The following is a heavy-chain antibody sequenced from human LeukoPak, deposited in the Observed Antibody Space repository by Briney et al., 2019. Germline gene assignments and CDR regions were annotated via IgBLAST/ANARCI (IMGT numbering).Heavy chain of an antibody. CDR3: AKGGGLSFGEEINDAFDI. CDR1: GFTFSSYA. V-gene: IGHV3-23*01. Sequence: PGGSLRLSCAASGFTFSSYAMSWVRQAPGKGLEWVSAISGSGGSTYYADSVKGRFTISRDNSKNTLYLQMNSLRAEDTAVYYCAKGGGLSFGEEINDAFDIWGQGTMVTVSS. J-gene: IGHJ3*02. CDR2: ISGSGGST. D-gene: IGHD3-10*01.